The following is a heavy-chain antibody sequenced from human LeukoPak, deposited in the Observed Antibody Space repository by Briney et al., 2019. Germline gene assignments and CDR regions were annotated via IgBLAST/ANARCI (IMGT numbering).Heavy chain of an antibody. CDR2: IRSKAYGGTT. J-gene: IGHJ3*01. D-gene: IGHD3-3*01. CDR3: TTDNWRGLDAFDV. V-gene: IGHV3-49*04. CDR1: GFTFGDYA. Sequence: GGSLRLSCTASGFTFGDYAMSWVRQAPGKGLEWVGFIRSKAYGGTTEYAASVKGRFTISRDDSKYTLYLQMDSLKTEDTAMYYCTTDNWRGLDAFDVWGLGTMVTVSS.